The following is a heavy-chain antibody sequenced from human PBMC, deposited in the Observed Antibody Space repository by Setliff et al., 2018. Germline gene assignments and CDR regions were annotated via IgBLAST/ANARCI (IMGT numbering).Heavy chain of an antibody. Sequence: KPSETLSLTCTVSGGSISSYYWSWIRQPPGKGLEWIGYIYSSGSTNYNPSLKSRVTISVDTSKNQLSLKLSSVTAADTAVYYCARGQGYCGSASCYAQLWFDPWGQGTLVTVSS. D-gene: IGHD2-2*01. CDR3: ARGQGYCGSASCYAQLWFDP. CDR1: GGSISSYY. J-gene: IGHJ5*02. CDR2: IYSSGST. V-gene: IGHV4-4*08.